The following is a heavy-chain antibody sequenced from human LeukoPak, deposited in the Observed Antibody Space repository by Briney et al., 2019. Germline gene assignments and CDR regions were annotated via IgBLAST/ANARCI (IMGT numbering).Heavy chain of an antibody. CDR3: ATDTYAYSSTSLE. J-gene: IGHJ4*02. Sequence: GGSLRLSCAASGFTFSSYSMNWVRQAPGKGLEWVSSISSSSSYIYYADSVKGRFTISRDNAKNSLYLQMNSLRAEDTAVYYCATDTYAYSSTSLEWGQGTLVTVSS. D-gene: IGHD2-2*01. CDR2: ISSSSSYI. V-gene: IGHV3-21*04. CDR1: GFTFSSYS.